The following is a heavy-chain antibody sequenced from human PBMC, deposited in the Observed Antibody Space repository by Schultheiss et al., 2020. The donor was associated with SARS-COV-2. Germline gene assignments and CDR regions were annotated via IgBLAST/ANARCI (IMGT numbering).Heavy chain of an antibody. CDR1: GYTFTSYG. CDR2: INPNSGGT. D-gene: IGHD6-19*01. Sequence: ASVKVSCKASGYTFTSYGISWVRQAPGQGLEWMGWINPNSGGTNYAQKFQGRVTMTRDTSISTAYMELSRLRSDDTAVYYCARASSGWYRLGDYWGQGTLVTVSS. J-gene: IGHJ4*02. CDR3: ARASSGWYRLGDY. V-gene: IGHV1-2*02.